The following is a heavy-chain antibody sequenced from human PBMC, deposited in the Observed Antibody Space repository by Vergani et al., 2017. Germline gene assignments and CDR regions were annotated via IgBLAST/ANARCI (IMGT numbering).Heavy chain of an antibody. CDR3: ARDSWTSELRGVYWFDT. CDR1: GVSMQSGSFY. CDR2: IHSSGTT. D-gene: IGHD3-10*01. Sequence: QVQLHESGPGLVKPSETLSLICSVSGVSMQSGSFYWTWIRQTAGKGLEWIGRIHSSGTTNYNPSLKSRVTLSVDTSKNQLSLRMTSVTAADTAVYYCARDSWTSELRGVYWFDTWGQGTLVSVSS. V-gene: IGHV4-61*02. J-gene: IGHJ5*02.